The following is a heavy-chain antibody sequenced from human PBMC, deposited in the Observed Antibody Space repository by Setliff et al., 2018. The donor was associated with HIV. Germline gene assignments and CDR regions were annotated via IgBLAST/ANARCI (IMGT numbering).Heavy chain of an antibody. V-gene: IGHV4-34*01. CDR2: INRSGTP. J-gene: IGHJ4*02. CDR3: ARSPSYRSSWEYYFDY. CDR1: GGSLSDYY. Sequence: SETLSLTCAVYGGSLSDYYWSWIRQPPGKGLEWIAEINRSGTPNYNPSLESRVTISVDSSKNRVSLKLSSVTAADTAVYYCARSPSYRSSWEYYFDYWGQGTLVTVSS. D-gene: IGHD6-13*01.